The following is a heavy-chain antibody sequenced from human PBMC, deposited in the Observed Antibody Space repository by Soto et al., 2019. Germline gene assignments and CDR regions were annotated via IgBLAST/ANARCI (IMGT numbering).Heavy chain of an antibody. CDR3: ARDGDYGSVTNWFDP. D-gene: IGHD3-10*01. CDR2: IWYDGSNK. Sequence: QVQLVESGGGVVQPGRSLRLSCAAAGFTFSSYGMHWVRQAPGKGLEWVAVIWYDGSNKYYADSVKGRFTISRDNSNNTLYLQMNSLRAEDTAVYYCARDGDYGSVTNWFDPWGQGTLVTVSS. V-gene: IGHV3-33*01. CDR1: GFTFSSYG. J-gene: IGHJ5*02.